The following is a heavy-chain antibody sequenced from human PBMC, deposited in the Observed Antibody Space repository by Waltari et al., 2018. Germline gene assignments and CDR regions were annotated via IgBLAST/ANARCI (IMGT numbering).Heavy chain of an antibody. V-gene: IGHV4-39*01. D-gene: IGHD3-9*01. J-gene: IGHJ4*02. CDR3: ARQCYDILTGYWDY. CDR2: IYYSGST. CDR1: GGSISSSSYY. Sequence: QLQLQESGPGLVKPPETLSLTCTVPGGSISSSSYYWGRNRQPPGKGLEWIGSIYYSGSTYYNPSLKSRVTISVDTSKNQFSLKLSSVTAADTAVYYCARQCYDILTGYWDYWGQGTLVTVSS.